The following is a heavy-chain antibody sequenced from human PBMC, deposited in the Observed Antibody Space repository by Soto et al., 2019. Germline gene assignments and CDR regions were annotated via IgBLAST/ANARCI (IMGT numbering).Heavy chain of an antibody. CDR2: INPSGGST. V-gene: IGHV1-46*01. J-gene: IGHJ6*02. Sequence: VASVKVSCKASGYTFTSYYMHWVRQAPGQGLEWMGIINPSGGSTSYAQKFQGRVTMTRDTSTSTVYMELSSLRSEDTAVYYCARALQRSYDSSGYHDSYYYYGMDVWGQGTTVTVSS. CDR1: GYTFTSYY. D-gene: IGHD3-22*01. CDR3: ARALQRSYDSSGYHDSYYYYGMDV.